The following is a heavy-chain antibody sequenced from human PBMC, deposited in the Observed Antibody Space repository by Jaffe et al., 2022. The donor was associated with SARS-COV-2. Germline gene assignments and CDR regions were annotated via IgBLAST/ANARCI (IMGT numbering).Heavy chain of an antibody. CDR2: INVNSGVT. CDR1: GYMFSDSY. D-gene: IGHD3-16*01. V-gene: IGHV1-2*02. J-gene: IGHJ6*02. Sequence: VQLVQSGAEVKKPGASVKVSCKASGYMFSDSYLHWVRQAPGQGLEWMGWINVNSGVTKYTQKFLGRVIMTREISISTAYMELSSLRADDTAMYYCARDRGVWGLQYGLDVWGQGTTVTVSS. CDR3: ARDRGVWGLQYGLDV.